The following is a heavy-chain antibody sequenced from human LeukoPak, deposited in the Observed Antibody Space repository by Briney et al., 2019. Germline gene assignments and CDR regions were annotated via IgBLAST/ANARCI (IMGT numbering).Heavy chain of an antibody. Sequence: PSETRSLTCTVSGGSISSGGYYWSWIRQHPGKGLEWIGYIYYSGCTYYNPSLKSRVTISVDTSKNQFSLKLSSVTAADMAVYYCARAVGYCSSTSCATPDYFDYWGQGTLVTVSS. V-gene: IGHV4-31*03. CDR2: IYYSGCT. J-gene: IGHJ4*02. CDR3: ARAVGYCSSTSCATPDYFDY. D-gene: IGHD2-2*01. CDR1: GGSISSGGYY.